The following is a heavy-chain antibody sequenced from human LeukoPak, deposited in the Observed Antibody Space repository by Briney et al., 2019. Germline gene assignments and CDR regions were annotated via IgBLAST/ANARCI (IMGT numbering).Heavy chain of an antibody. D-gene: IGHD5-18*01. V-gene: IGHV4-31*03. J-gene: IGHJ5*02. CDR1: GGSISSGGYY. Sequence: TLSLTCTVSGGSISSGGYYWSWIRQHPGKGLEWIGYIYYSGSTYYNPSLKSRVTISVDTSKNQFSLKLSSVTAADTAVYYWARGGIQLVWFDPWGQGTLVTVSS. CDR2: IYYSGST. CDR3: ARGGIQLVWFDP.